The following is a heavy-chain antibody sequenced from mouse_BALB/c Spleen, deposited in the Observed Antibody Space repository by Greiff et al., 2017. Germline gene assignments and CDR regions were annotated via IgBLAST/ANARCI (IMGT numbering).Heavy chain of an antibody. CDR2: INPGSGGT. J-gene: IGHJ3*01. CDR1: GYAFTNYL. V-gene: IGHV1-54*01. Sequence: VQVVESGAELVRPGTSVKVSCKASGYAFTNYLIEWVKQRPGQGLEWIGVINPGSGGTNYNEKFKGKATLTADKSSSTAYMQLSSLTSDDSAVYFCASDLFAYWGQGTLVTVSA. CDR3: ASDLFAY.